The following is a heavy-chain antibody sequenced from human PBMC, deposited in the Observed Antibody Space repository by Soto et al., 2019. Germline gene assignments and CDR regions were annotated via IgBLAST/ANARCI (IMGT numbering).Heavy chain of an antibody. V-gene: IGHV1-69*06. D-gene: IGHD6-6*01. CDR3: ARVYVLGSSSLSGMDV. CDR1: GGTFSSYA. CDR2: IIPIFGTA. J-gene: IGHJ6*02. Sequence: SVNVSCKASGGTFSSYAISWVRQAPGQGLEWMGGIIPIFGTANYAQKFQGRVTITADKSTSTAYMELSSLRSEDTAVYYCARVYVLGSSSLSGMDVWGQGTTVTVSS.